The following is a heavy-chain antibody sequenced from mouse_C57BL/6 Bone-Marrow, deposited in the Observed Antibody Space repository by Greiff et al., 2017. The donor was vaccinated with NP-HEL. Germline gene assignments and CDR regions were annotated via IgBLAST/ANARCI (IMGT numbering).Heavy chain of an antibody. CDR3: ARALYYYGRDAMDY. Sequence: DVQLVESGGGLVKPGGSLKLSCAASGFTFSSYAMSWVRQTPEKRLEWVATISDGGSYTYYPDNVKGRFTISRDNAKNNLYLQMSHLKSEDTAMYYCARALYYYGRDAMDYWGQGTSVTVSS. D-gene: IGHD1-1*01. CDR2: ISDGGSYT. J-gene: IGHJ4*01. V-gene: IGHV5-4*01. CDR1: GFTFSSYA.